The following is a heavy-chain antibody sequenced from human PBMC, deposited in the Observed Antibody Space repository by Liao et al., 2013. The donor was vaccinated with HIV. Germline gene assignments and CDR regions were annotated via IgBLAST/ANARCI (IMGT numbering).Heavy chain of an antibody. V-gene: IGHV4-61*02. CDR2: IYTSGNT. CDR3: VRDMYVSVDQAWFDL. Sequence: QVQLQESGPGLVKPSQTLSLSCTVSGDSLSGGNYFLNWIRQPAGKGLEWIGRIYTSGNTDYNPSLKSRVTISLDTSNNQFSLKLRSVTAADTAVYYCVRDMYVSVDQAWFDLWGQGILITVSS. D-gene: IGHD2-8*01. CDR1: GDSLSGGNYF. J-gene: IGHJ5*02.